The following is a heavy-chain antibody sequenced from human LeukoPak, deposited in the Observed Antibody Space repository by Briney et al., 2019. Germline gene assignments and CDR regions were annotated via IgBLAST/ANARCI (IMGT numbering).Heavy chain of an antibody. J-gene: IGHJ4*02. V-gene: IGHV3-20*04. CDR3: ASYYDSSGYLGY. CDR1: GFTFDDYG. Sequence: GGSLRLSCAASGFTFDDYGMSWVRQAPGKGLEWVSGINWNGGSTGYADSVKGRFAISRDNAKNSLYLQMNSLRAEDTALYYCASYYDSSGYLGYWGQGTLVTVSS. CDR2: INWNGGST. D-gene: IGHD3-22*01.